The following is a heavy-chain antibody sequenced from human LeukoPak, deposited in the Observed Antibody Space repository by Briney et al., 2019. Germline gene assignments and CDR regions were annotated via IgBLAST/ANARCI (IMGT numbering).Heavy chain of an antibody. Sequence: SETLSLTRTVSGGSISRYYWGWIRQPPGQGLEWIGYIYYSGRTNYNPSLKSRVTISVDTSKNQFSLNLSSVTAADTAVYYCARGHGSGSYYYYYYMDVWGKGTTVTISS. CDR1: GGSISRYY. CDR3: ARGHGSGSYYYYYYMDV. V-gene: IGHV4-59*01. J-gene: IGHJ6*03. D-gene: IGHD3-10*01. CDR2: IYYSGRT.